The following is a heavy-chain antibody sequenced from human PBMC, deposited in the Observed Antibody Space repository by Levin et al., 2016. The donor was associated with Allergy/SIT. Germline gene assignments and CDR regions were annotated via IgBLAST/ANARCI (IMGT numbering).Heavy chain of an antibody. V-gene: IGHV1-69*04. CDR2: IIPILGIA. CDR3: ARASGRNDYGAYKNPGTIDI. J-gene: IGHJ3*02. CDR1: GGTFSSYA. D-gene: IGHD4-17*01. Sequence: SVKVSCKASGGTFSSYAISWVRQAPGQGLEWMGRIIPILGIANYAQKFQGRVTITADKSTSTAYMELSSLRSEDTAVYYCARASGRNDYGAYKNPGTIDIWGQGTMVTVSS.